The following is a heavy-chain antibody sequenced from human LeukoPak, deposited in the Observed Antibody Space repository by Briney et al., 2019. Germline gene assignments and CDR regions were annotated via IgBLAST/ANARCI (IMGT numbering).Heavy chain of an antibody. CDR1: GFTFRSYD. CDR2: ISYDGSNK. CDR3: AKRGFYDGSGRFYFDN. D-gene: IGHD3-22*01. J-gene: IGHJ4*02. Sequence: PGGSLRLSCAASGFTFRSYDMHWVRQAPGKGLQWVAVISYDGSNKYHTDSVKGRFTISRDNSKNTLYLQLNSLRAEDTAIYYCAKRGFYDGSGRFYFDNWGQGTLVTVSS. V-gene: IGHV3-30*18.